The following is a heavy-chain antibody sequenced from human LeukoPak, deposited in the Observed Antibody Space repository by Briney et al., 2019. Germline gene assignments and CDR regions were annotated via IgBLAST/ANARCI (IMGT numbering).Heavy chain of an antibody. V-gene: IGHV4-61*02. J-gene: IGHJ6*03. CDR3: ERSGYSYGFYYYYYMDV. CDR1: GGSISSGSYY. D-gene: IGHD5-18*01. Sequence: SETLSLTCTVSGGSISSGSYYWSWIRQPAGTGLEWIGRIYTSGSTNYNPSLKSRVTISVDTSKNQFSLKLSSVTAADTAVHYCERSGYSYGFYYYYYMDVWGKGTTVTVSS. CDR2: IYTSGST.